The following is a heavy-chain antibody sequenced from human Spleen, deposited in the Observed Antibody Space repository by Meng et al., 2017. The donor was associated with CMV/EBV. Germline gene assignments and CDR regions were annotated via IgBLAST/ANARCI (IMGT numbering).Heavy chain of an antibody. CDR1: GFTFSSYS. Sequence: GGSLRLSCAASGFTFSSYSMNWVRQAPGKGLEWVSYISSSSSTIYYADSVKGRFTISRDNAKNSLHLQMNSLRAEDTAVYYCARDDMHGVRVFDYWGQGTLVTVSS. CDR2: ISSSSSTI. CDR3: ARDDMHGVRVFDY. V-gene: IGHV3-48*04. J-gene: IGHJ4*02. D-gene: IGHD2-15*01.